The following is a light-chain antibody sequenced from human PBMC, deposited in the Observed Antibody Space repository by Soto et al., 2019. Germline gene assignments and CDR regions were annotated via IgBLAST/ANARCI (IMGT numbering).Light chain of an antibody. V-gene: IGKV1-5*02. CDR3: QQYNSYS. J-gene: IGKJ1*01. CDR1: QTISSW. CDR2: HAS. Sequence: DIQMTQASSPLFGSFGGRVTMICRASQTISSWLAWYQQKPGTAPKVLIYHASNLQSGVPSRFSGSGSGTEFTLTISSLQPDDFATYYCQQYNSYSFGQGTKVDIK.